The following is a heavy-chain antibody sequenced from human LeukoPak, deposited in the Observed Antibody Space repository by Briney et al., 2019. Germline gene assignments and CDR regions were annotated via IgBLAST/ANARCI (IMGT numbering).Heavy chain of an antibody. D-gene: IGHD1-7*01. J-gene: IGHJ4*02. CDR3: AKYWNYFLDYFDY. CDR2: IRYDGSNK. Sequence: GGSLRLSCAASGFTFSSYGMHWVRQAPGKGLEWVAFIRYDGSNKYYADSVKGRFTISRDNSKNTLYLQMNSLRAEDTAVYYCAKYWNYFLDYFDYWGQGTLVTVSS. CDR1: GFTFSSYG. V-gene: IGHV3-30*02.